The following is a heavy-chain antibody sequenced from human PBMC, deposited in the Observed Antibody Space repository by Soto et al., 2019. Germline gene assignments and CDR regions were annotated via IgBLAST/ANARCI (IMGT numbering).Heavy chain of an antibody. CDR1: GGTFSSYA. CDR3: ARSEGDYVWASYRHGWLDP. D-gene: IGHD3-16*02. J-gene: IGHJ5*02. V-gene: IGHV1-69*13. Sequence: GAPVKVSCKASGGTFSSYAISWVREAPGQGLEWMGGIIPIFGTANYAHKFQGRVTITADESTSTAYMELSSLISEDTAVYYCARSEGDYVWASYRHGWLDPWGQGTLVSVSS. CDR2: IIPIFGTA.